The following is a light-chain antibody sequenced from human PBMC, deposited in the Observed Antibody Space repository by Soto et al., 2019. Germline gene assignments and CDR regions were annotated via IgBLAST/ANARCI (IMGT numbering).Light chain of an antibody. V-gene: IGLV2-11*01. J-gene: IGLJ3*02. Sequence: QSGLTQPRSVSGSPAQSVTISCTGTSSDVGGFNYVSWYQQHPGKAPKLMIYDVTERPSGVPDRFSGSKSGNTASLTISGLQAEDEADYYSCSYGGTDTFWVFGGGTKVTVL. CDR3: CSYGGTDTFWV. CDR1: SSDVGGFNY. CDR2: DVT.